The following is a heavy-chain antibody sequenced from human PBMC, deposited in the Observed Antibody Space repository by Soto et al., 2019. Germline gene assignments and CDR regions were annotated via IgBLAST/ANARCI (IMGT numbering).Heavy chain of an antibody. CDR1: GFTFSNAW. J-gene: IGHJ4*02. CDR2: IKSKTDGGTT. V-gene: IGHV3-15*02. Sequence: EVQLVESGGALVKPGGSLRLSCAASGFTFSNAWMSWVRQAPGKGLEWFGRIKSKTDGGTTDYAAAVEGRFTISREDSKNTVYLQMDSLKTEDTAVYYCATKRTGITTIGPGYWGQGTLVTVSS. CDR3: ATKRTGITTIGPGY. D-gene: IGHD1-20*01.